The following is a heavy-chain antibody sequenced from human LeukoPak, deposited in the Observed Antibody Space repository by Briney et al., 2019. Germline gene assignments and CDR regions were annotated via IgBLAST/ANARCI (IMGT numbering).Heavy chain of an antibody. Sequence: SEALSLTCTVSGGSISSYYWSWIRQPAGKGLEWIGRIYTSGSTNYNPSLKSRVTMSVDTSKNQFSLKLSSVTAADTAVYYCASGATIAAAGTWGQGTLVTVSS. CDR3: ASGATIAAAGT. CDR2: IYTSGST. CDR1: GGSISSYY. J-gene: IGHJ5*02. D-gene: IGHD6-13*01. V-gene: IGHV4-4*07.